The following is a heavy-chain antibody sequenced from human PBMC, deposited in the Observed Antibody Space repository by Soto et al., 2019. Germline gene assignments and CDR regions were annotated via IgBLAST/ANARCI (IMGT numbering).Heavy chain of an antibody. D-gene: IGHD3-3*01. CDR1: GGSISSSSYY. CDR2: IYYSGST. V-gene: IGHV4-39*01. J-gene: IGHJ5*02. CDR3: ASKEYYDFWSGYYTKNWFDP. Sequence: SETLSLTCTVSGGSISSSSYYWGWIRQPPGKGLEWIGSIYYSGSTYYNPSLKSRVTISVDTSKNQFSLKLSSVAAADTAVYYCASKEYYDFWSGYYTKNWFDPWGQGTLVTVSS.